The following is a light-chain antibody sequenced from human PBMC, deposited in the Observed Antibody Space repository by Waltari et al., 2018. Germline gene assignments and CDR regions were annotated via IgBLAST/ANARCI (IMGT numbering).Light chain of an antibody. CDR1: SSNIGRSY. J-gene: IGLJ2*01. CDR3: GAWDSSLSAQV. Sequence: QSVLTQPPSVSAAPGQKVTISCSGSSSNIGRSYVSWYQQVPGTAPKLLIYDKNNRPSGVSDRFSGSKSGTSASLAITGLQTGDEADYYCGAWDSSLSAQVFGGGTRLTVL. V-gene: IGLV1-51*01. CDR2: DKN.